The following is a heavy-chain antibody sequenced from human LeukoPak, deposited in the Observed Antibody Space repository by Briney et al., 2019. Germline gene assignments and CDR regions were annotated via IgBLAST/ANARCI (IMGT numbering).Heavy chain of an antibody. V-gene: IGHV3-7*01. D-gene: IGHD5-24*01. CDR2: INQDGSQK. CDR3: AKLLGTATTYDS. J-gene: IGHJ4*02. CDR1: GFSFGSYW. Sequence: PGGSLRLSCAASGFSFGSYWVTWVRQGPGKGLEWVANINQDGSQKLYVDSVKGRFTISRDNTKGSLYLQMNSLGAEDTAMYYCAKLLGTATTYDSWGQGTRVTVSS.